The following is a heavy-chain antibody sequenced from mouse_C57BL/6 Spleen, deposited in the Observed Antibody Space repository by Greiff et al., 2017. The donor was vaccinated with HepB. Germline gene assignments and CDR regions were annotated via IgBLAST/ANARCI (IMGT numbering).Heavy chain of an antibody. V-gene: IGHV1-58*01. CDR2: IYIGNGYT. D-gene: IGHD2-4*01. J-gene: IGHJ4*01. Sequence: EVKLMESGAELVRPGSSVKMSCKTSGYTFTSYGINWVKQRPGQGLEWIGYIYIGNGYTEYNEKFKGKATLTSDTSSSTAYMQLSSLTSEDSAIYCCARYEGLRRGYYAMDYWGQGTSVTVSS. CDR1: GYTFTSYG. CDR3: ARYEGLRRGYYAMDY.